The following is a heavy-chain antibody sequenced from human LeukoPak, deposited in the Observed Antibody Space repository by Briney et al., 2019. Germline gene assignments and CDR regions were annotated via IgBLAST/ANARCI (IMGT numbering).Heavy chain of an antibody. CDR1: GYTFTSYG. D-gene: IGHD3-10*01. Sequence: ASVMDSCKASGYTFTSYGISWVRQAPGQGLEWMGWISAYNGNTNYAQKLQGRVTMTTDTSTSTASMELRSLRSDDTAVYYCARSGSGSLDAFDIWGQGTMVTVSS. J-gene: IGHJ3*02. V-gene: IGHV1-18*01. CDR2: ISAYNGNT. CDR3: ARSGSGSLDAFDI.